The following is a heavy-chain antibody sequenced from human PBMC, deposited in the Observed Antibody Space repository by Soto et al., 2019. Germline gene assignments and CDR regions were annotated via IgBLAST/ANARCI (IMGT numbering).Heavy chain of an antibody. J-gene: IGHJ4*02. CDR3: AKDSRPKRDPHQELDY. Sequence: GGSLRLSCAASGFTFSSYAMSWVRQAPGKGLEWVSAISGSGGSTYYADSVKGRFTISRDNSKNTLYLQMNSLRAEDTAVYYCAKDSRPKRDPHQELDYWGQRTLVTVSS. CDR1: GFTFSSYA. D-gene: IGHD1-1*01. V-gene: IGHV3-23*01. CDR2: ISGSGGST.